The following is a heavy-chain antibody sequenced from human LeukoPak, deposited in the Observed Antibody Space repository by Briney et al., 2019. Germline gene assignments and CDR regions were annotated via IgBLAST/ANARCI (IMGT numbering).Heavy chain of an antibody. CDR3: AXXXXXDLTTLAYYFDY. V-gene: IGHV4-34*01. J-gene: IGHJ4*02. CDR1: GGSFSGYY. Sequence: SETLSLTCAVYGGSFSGYYWSWIRQPPGKGLEWIGEINHSGSTNYNPSLKSRVTISVDTSKNQFSLKLSSVTAADTAVYYCAXXXXXDLTTLAYYFDYWGQGTLVTVSS. D-gene: IGHD4-17*01. CDR2: INHSGST.